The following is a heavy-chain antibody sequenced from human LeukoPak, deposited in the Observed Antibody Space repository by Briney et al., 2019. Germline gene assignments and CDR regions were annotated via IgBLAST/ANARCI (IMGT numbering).Heavy chain of an antibody. CDR2: ISSSSSYT. CDR1: GFTFSSYS. J-gene: IGHJ4*02. V-gene: IGHV3-21*04. D-gene: IGHD2-15*01. CDR3: AKISWDGRGTFY. Sequence: GGSLRLSCAASGFTFSSYSMNWVRQAPGKGLEWVSSISSSSSYTYYADSVKGRFTISRDNSKDTLSLQMNSLRAEDTAIYYCAKISWDGRGTFYWGQGTLVTVSS.